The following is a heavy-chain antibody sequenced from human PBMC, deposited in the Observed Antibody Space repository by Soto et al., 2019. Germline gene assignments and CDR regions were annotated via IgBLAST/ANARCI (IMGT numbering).Heavy chain of an antibody. J-gene: IGHJ6*04. CDR3: AKGVELDV. CDR2: IGDSVAST. CDR1: GFSFSSFA. D-gene: IGHD1-26*01. Sequence: GGSLRLSCEASGFSFSSFARNWVRQDPGKGLEWVSAIGDSVASTYYADSVKGRFTISRDNSRNTLYLQLNSLRAEDTAVYYCAKGVELDVWGNGTTVTVSS. V-gene: IGHV3-23*01.